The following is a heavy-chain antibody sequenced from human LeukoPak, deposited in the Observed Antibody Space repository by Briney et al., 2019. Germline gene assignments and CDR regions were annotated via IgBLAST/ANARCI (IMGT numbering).Heavy chain of an antibody. Sequence: SETLSLTCAVYGGSFSGYYWSWIRQPPGKGLEWIGEINHSGSTNYNPSLKSRVTISVDTSKNQFSLKLSSVTAADTAVYYCARDPTYSSGWSDYWGQGTLVTVSS. CDR2: INHSGST. CDR1: GGSFSGYY. CDR3: ARDPTYSSGWSDY. D-gene: IGHD6-19*01. J-gene: IGHJ4*02. V-gene: IGHV4-34*01.